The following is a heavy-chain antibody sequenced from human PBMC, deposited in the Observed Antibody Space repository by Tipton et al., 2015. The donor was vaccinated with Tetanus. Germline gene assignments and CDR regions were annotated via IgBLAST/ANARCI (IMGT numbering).Heavy chain of an antibody. CDR2: ISASGDST. CDR3: ARSASPFDY. CDR1: GFTFSIYS. J-gene: IGHJ4*02. V-gene: IGHV3-23*01. Sequence: SLRLSCAASGFTFSIYSMTWVRQSPGKGLEWVSAISASGDSTYYADFVKGRFIISRDTSKNTLYLQMNSLRAEDTAVYYCARSASPFDYWGQGTLVTVSS.